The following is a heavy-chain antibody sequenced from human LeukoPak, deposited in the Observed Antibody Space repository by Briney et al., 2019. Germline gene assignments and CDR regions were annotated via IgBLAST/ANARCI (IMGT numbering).Heavy chain of an antibody. J-gene: IGHJ4*02. V-gene: IGHV1-8*02. CDR1: GGTFSSYA. CDR3: SRGDY. Sequence: ASVKVSCKASGGTFSSYAISWVRQATGQGLEWMGWMNPNSGNTGYAQKLQGRVTMTRNISITTAYMELSSLRSEDTAVYYCSRGDYWGQGTLVTVSS. CDR2: MNPNSGNT.